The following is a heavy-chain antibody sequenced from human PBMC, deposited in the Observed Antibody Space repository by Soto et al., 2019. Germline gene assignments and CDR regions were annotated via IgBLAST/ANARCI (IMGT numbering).Heavy chain of an antibody. J-gene: IGHJ4*02. CDR3: ASLIGGSTSRDGEYDY. V-gene: IGHV3-73*02. CDR2: IRSSSDSYAT. D-gene: IGHD3-10*01. CDR1: GFDFSAPA. Sequence: EVRLVESGGGSVRPGGSLKLSCAASGFDFSAPAMYWVRQASGKGLEWVGRIRSSSDSYATSYAESLSGRFSISRDDSRSVVFMEMIGLETDDTAVYYCASLIGGSTSRDGEYDYWGQGNLVGVSS.